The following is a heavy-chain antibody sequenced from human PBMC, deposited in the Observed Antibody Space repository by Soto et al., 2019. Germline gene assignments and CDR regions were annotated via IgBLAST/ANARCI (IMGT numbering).Heavy chain of an antibody. CDR1: GFTFSNAW. CDR3: TTPLSIAAAGTDTLRYYYYGMDV. V-gene: IGHV3-15*07. D-gene: IGHD6-13*01. J-gene: IGHJ6*02. CDR2: IKSKTDGGTT. Sequence: SGGSLRLSCAASGFTFSNAWMNWVRQAPGKGLEWVGRIKSKTDGGTTDYAAPVKGRFTISRDDSKNTLYLQMNSLKTEDTAVYYCTTPLSIAAAGTDTLRYYYYGMDVWGQGTTVTVSS.